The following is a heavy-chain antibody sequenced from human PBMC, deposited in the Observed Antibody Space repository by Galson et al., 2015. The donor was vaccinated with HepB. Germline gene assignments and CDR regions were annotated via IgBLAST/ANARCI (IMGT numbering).Heavy chain of an antibody. V-gene: IGHV1-3*01. J-gene: IGHJ3*02. CDR3: ARAYSSGWYDNDAFDI. Sequence: SVKVSCKASGYTFTSYAMHWVRQAPGQRLEWMGWINAGNGNTKYSQKFQGRVTITRDTSASTAYMELSSLRSEDTAVYYCARAYSSGWYDNDAFDIWGQGTMVTVSS. CDR2: INAGNGNT. D-gene: IGHD6-19*01. CDR1: GYTFTSYA.